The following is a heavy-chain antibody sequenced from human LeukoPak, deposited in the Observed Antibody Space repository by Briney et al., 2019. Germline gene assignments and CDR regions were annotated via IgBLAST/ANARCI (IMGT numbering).Heavy chain of an antibody. V-gene: IGHV3-23*01. CDR2: ISGSYGST. D-gene: IGHD3-9*01. Sequence: GGSLRLSCAASGFTFSSYAMSWVRQAPGKGLEWVSAISGSYGSTYYADSVKGRFTISRDNAKNTMYLQMNSLRAEDTAVYYCARGADTGYSSDCWGQGTLVTVSS. CDR1: GFTFSSYA. J-gene: IGHJ4*02. CDR3: ARGADTGYSSDC.